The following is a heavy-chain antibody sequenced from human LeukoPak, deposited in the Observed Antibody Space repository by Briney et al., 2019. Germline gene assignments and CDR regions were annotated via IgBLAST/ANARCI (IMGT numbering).Heavy chain of an antibody. CDR3: ARGSSMGRNWFDP. D-gene: IGHD3-10*01. CDR2: ISSSSSYI. CDR1: GFTFSSYS. V-gene: IGHV3-21*01. J-gene: IGHJ5*02. Sequence: GGSLRLSCAASGFTFSSYSMNWVRQAPGKGLEWVSSISSSSSYIYYADSVKGRFTISRDNSKNTLYLQMNSLRAEDTAVYYCARGSSMGRNWFDPWGQGTLVTVSS.